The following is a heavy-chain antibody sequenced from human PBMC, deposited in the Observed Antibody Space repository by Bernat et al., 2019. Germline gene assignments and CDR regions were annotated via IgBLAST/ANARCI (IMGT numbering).Heavy chain of an antibody. J-gene: IGHJ4*02. V-gene: IGHV1-46*03. Sequence: QVQLVQSGAEVKKPGASVKVSCKASGYTFTSYYMHWVRQAPGQGLEWMGIINPSGGSTSYAQKFQGRVTMTRDTSTSTVYMELSSLRSEDTAVYYCARAVAVVVTAMGYDYWGQGTLVTVSS. CDR1: GYTFTSYY. CDR3: ARAVAVVVTAMGYDY. D-gene: IGHD2-21*02. CDR2: INPSGGST.